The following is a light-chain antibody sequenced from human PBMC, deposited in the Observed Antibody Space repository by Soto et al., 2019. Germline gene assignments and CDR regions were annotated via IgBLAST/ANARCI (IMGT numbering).Light chain of an antibody. CDR3: QQYGSSRT. V-gene: IGKV3-20*01. CDR1: QSVSSSY. J-gene: IGKJ1*01. CDR2: GAS. Sequence: EIVLTQSPGTLSLSPGERATLSCRASQSVSSSYLAWYQQKPGQAPRLLIYGASSKATGIPDSFSGSGSGTDVTLAISRREPEDVAVYYCQQYGSSRTFEQGTNVDIK.